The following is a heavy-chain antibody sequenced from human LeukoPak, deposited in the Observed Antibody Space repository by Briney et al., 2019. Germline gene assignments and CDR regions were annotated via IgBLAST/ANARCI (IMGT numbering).Heavy chain of an antibody. D-gene: IGHD5-24*01. CDR1: GYTFTGYY. J-gene: IGHJ6*02. CDR2: INPNSGGT. Sequence: GASVKVSCMASGYTFTGYYMHWVRQAPGQGLEWMGWINPNSGGTNYAQKFQGWVTMTRDTSISTAYMELSRLRSDDTAVYYCARSPRRDGYNSYYYYGMDVWGQGTTVTVSS. V-gene: IGHV1-2*04. CDR3: ARSPRRDGYNSYYYYGMDV.